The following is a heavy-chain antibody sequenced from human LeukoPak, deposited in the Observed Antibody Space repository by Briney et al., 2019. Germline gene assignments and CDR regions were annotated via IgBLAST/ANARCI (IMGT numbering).Heavy chain of an antibody. CDR2: ISYDGSNK. D-gene: IGHD3-10*01. J-gene: IGHJ4*02. Sequence: GGSLRLSCAASGFTFSSYAMHWVRQAPGKGLEWVAVISYDGSNKYYADSVKGRFTISRDNSKNTLYLQMNSLRAEDTAVYYCAKEGTDYWGQGTLVTVSS. CDR3: AKEGTDY. V-gene: IGHV3-30-3*01. CDR1: GFTFSSYA.